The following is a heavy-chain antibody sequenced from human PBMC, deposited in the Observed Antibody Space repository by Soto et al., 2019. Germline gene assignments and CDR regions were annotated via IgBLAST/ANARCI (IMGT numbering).Heavy chain of an antibody. CDR3: ARDRNKLWKNDAFDI. Sequence: QVQLQESGPGLVKPSETLSLTCSVSGDSLNSYYWSWIRQSPGKGLEWLGYIYYSGDTKYNPSLQSRISISVDTTDNQFSLMLSSVTAADTAVYFCARDRNKLWKNDAFDIWGQGTMVTVSS. D-gene: IGHD1-1*01. V-gene: IGHV4-59*01. CDR1: GDSLNSYY. CDR2: IYYSGDT. J-gene: IGHJ3*02.